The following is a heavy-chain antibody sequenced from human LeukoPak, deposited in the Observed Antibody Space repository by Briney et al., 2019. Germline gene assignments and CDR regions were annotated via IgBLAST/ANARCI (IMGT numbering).Heavy chain of an antibody. V-gene: IGHV3-23*01. Sequence: GGSLRLSCAASGFTFSSYAISWVRQAPGKGLEWVSAISGSGGSTYYADSVKGRFTISRDNSKNTLYLQMNSLRAEDTAVYYCAKDREGGSRLRGWFDPWGQGTLVTVSS. J-gene: IGHJ5*02. CDR3: AKDREGGSRLRGWFDP. D-gene: IGHD3-10*01. CDR2: ISGSGGST. CDR1: GFTFSSYA.